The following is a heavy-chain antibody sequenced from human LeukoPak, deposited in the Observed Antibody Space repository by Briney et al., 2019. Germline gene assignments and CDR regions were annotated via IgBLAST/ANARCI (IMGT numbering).Heavy chain of an antibody. Sequence: SETLSLTCTVSGGSISSYYWSWIRQPPGKGLEWIGYIYYSGSTNYNPSLKSRVTISVDTSKNQFSLKLSSVTAADTAVYYCARENEAAAGNFDYWGQGTLVTVSS. CDR2: IYYSGST. CDR1: GGSISSYY. J-gene: IGHJ4*02. D-gene: IGHD6-13*01. V-gene: IGHV4-59*01. CDR3: ARENEAAAGNFDY.